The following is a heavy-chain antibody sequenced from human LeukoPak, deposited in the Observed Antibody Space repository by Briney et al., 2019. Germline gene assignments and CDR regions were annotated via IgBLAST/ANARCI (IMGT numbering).Heavy chain of an antibody. J-gene: IGHJ4*02. V-gene: IGHV4-34*01. Sequence: PSETLSLTRAVYGGSFSGYYWSWIRQPPGKGLEWIGEINHSGSTNYNPSLKSRVTISVDTSKNQFSLKLSSVTAADTAVYYCARLGIPPLYSGSYYPSCIDYWGQGTLVTVSS. D-gene: IGHD1-26*01. CDR3: ARLGIPPLYSGSYYPSCIDY. CDR2: INHSGST. CDR1: GGSFSGYY.